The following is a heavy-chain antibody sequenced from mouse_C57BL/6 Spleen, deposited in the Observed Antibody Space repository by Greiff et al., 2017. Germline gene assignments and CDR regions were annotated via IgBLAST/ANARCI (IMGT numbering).Heavy chain of an antibody. Sequence: QVQLQQSGAELVKPGASVKLSCKASGYTFTGYWIEWVKQRPGHGLEWIGEIFPGSGSTNYNEKFKGKATFTADTSSNPAYMQLSSLTTEDSAIYYCARTTITTVVATDYWGQGTTLTVSS. CDR2: IFPGSGST. J-gene: IGHJ2*01. V-gene: IGHV1-9*01. CDR3: ARTTITTVVATDY. D-gene: IGHD1-1*01. CDR1: GYTFTGYW.